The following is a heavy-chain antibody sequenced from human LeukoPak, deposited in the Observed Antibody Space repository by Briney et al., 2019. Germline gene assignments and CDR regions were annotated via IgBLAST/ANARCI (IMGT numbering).Heavy chain of an antibody. CDR3: ARDEAGYYYDSSGYQSFDY. V-gene: IGHV3-48*03. J-gene: IGHJ4*02. D-gene: IGHD3-22*01. CDR2: ISSSGSTI. Sequence: GGSLRLSCAASGFTFSSYEMNWVRQAPGKGLECVSYISSSGSTIYYADSVKGRFTISRDNAKNSLYLQMNSLRAEDTAVYYCARDEAGYYYDSSGYQSFDYWGRGTLVTVSS. CDR1: GFTFSSYE.